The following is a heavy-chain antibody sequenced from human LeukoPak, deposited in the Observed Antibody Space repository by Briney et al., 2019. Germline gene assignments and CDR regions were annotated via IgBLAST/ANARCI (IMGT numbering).Heavy chain of an antibody. CDR3: ARRVGRYSSSFDY. V-gene: IGHV4-59*01. Sequence: PSETLSLTCTVSGGSISSYYWSWRRQPPGRGLEWIGYIYYSGSTNYNPSLKSRVTISVDTSKNQFSLKLSSVTAADTAVYYCARRVGRYSSSFDYWGQGTLVTVSS. CDR2: IYYSGST. CDR1: GGSISSYY. J-gene: IGHJ4*02. D-gene: IGHD5-18*01.